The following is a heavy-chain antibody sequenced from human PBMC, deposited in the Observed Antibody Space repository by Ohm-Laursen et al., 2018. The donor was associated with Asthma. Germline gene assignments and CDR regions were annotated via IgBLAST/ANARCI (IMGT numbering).Heavy chain of an antibody. Sequence: SSLRLSCAASGIALSNAWMSWVRQAPGKGLEWVSIITSDGSWTSYADSVKGRFTISRDNSKNTLYMQMNSLRAEDTAVYYCARRDFSGGDPSAAFDIWGQGTMVTVSS. CDR3: ARRDFSGGDPSAAFDI. J-gene: IGHJ3*02. V-gene: IGHV3-30-3*01. CDR2: ITSDGSWT. D-gene: IGHD2-21*02. CDR1: GIALSNAW.